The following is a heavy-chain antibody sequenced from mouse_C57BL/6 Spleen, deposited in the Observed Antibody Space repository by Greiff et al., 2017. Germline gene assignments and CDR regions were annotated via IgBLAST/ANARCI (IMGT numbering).Heavy chain of an antibody. CDR3: ARARYGNPWFAY. J-gene: IGHJ3*01. D-gene: IGHD2-1*01. V-gene: IGHV1-69*01. CDR1: GYTFTSYW. CDR2: IDPSDSYT. Sequence: QVQLQQSGAELVMPGASVKLSCKASGYTFTSYWMHWVKQRPGQGLEWIGEIDPSDSYTNYNQKFKGKSTLTVDKSSSTAYMQLSSLTSEDSAVYYCARARYGNPWFAYWGQGTLVTVSA.